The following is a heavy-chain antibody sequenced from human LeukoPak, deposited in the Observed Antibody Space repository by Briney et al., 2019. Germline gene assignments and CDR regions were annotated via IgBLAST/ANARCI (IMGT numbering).Heavy chain of an antibody. J-gene: IGHJ4*02. V-gene: IGHV4-59*02. CDR2: MDNTGTT. Sequence: GSLRLSCAASGFTVSSNYMSWVRQPPGKGLEWMGYMDNTGTTCYNPSLKSRLIISVDTSKNQFSLKLSSVTAADTAVYYCARAVVVPAAYYFDYWGQGTLVTVSS. CDR3: ARAVVVPAAYYFDY. D-gene: IGHD2-2*01. CDR1: GFTVSSNY.